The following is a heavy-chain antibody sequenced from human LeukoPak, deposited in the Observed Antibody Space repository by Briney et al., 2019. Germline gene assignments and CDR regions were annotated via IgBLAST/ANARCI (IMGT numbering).Heavy chain of an antibody. D-gene: IGHD3-10*01. CDR3: ARDKIRGVGRFDP. Sequence: ASVKVSCKASGYTFTNYDINWVRQATGHGLEWMGWMDPNSGNAGYAQKFLGRLTLTRNTSIETAYMELSSLGSEDTAVYFCARDKIRGVGRFDPWGQGTLVTVSS. V-gene: IGHV1-8*01. CDR2: MDPNSGNA. J-gene: IGHJ5*02. CDR1: GYTFTNYD.